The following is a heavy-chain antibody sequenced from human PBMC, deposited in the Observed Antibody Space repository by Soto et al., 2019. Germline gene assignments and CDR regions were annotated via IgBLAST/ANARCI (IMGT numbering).Heavy chain of an antibody. J-gene: IGHJ6*02. D-gene: IGHD2-2*02. CDR2: TSYDGNKK. CDR1: GFTFTKFD. Sequence: QVQLVESGGGVVRPGGSLRLSCAASGFTFTKFDMHWVRQAPGKGLQWVAVTSYDGNKKYYAASVDGRFTISRDNSNNTLHLQMNNLRDDHTTTYYCVREGGVPSAISHYYSGMDVWGQGTAATFSS. CDR3: VREGGVPSAISHYYSGMDV. V-gene: IGHV3-30-3*01.